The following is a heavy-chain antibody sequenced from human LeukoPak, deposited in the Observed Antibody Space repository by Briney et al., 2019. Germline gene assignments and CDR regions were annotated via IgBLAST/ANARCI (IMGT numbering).Heavy chain of an antibody. D-gene: IGHD2-15*01. CDR2: INHSGST. Sequence: SETLSLTCAVYGGSFSGCYWSWIRQPPGKGLEWIGEINHSGSTNYNPSLKSRVTISVDTSKNQFSLKLSSVTAADTAVYYCARGFVGVVAFFDVFDIGGQGTMVTV. CDR3: ARGFVGVVAFFDVFDI. J-gene: IGHJ3*02. V-gene: IGHV4-34*01. CDR1: GGSFSGCY.